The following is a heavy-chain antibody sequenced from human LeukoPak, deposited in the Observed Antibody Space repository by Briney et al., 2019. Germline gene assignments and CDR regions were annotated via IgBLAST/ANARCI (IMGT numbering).Heavy chain of an antibody. J-gene: IGHJ4*02. V-gene: IGHV3-21*01. D-gene: IGHD4-17*01. CDR1: GFTFSGYS. CDR2: ISSSSTYI. CDR3: ARDRGKMTTVTTGRND. Sequence: GGSLRLSCAASGFTFSGYSMNWVRQAPGKGLEWVSSISSSSTYIYYADSVKGRFTISRDNAKNSLYLQMNSLRAEDTAVYYCARDRGKMTTVTTGRNDWGQGTLVTVSS.